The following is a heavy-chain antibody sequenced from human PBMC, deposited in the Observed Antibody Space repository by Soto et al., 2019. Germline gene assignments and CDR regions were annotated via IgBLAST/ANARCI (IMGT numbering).Heavy chain of an antibody. J-gene: IGHJ4*02. CDR2: ISSSSTST. CDR3: ARATPWSSSSFFFDY. Sequence: EVQLVESGGGLVKPGGSLRLSCAASGFSFSNYNMNWVRQAPGKGLEWVSSISSSSTSTYYADSVKGRFTISRDNAKNSLYLQVNSLRAEDTAVYYCARATPWSSSSFFFDYWGQGILVTVSS. V-gene: IGHV3-21*01. D-gene: IGHD6-6*01. CDR1: GFSFSNYN.